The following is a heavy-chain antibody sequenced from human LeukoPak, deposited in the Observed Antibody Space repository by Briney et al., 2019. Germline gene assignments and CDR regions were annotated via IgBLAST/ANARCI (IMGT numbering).Heavy chain of an antibody. V-gene: IGHV4-34*01. D-gene: IGHD6-13*01. J-gene: IGHJ4*02. CDR3: ARGLGAAAAY. CDR2: INHSGST. Sequence: SETLSLTCAVYGGSFSGYYWSWIRQPPGKGLEWIGEINHSGSTNYNPSLKSRVTISVDTSKSQFSLKLSSVTAADTAVYYCARGLGAAAAYWGQGTLVTVSS. CDR1: GGSFSGYY.